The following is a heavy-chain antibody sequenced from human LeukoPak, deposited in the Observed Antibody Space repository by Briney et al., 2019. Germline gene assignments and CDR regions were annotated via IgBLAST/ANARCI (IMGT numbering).Heavy chain of an antibody. V-gene: IGHV3-66*02. D-gene: IGHD1-7*01. Sequence: PGGSLRLSCAASGISVSSNYMTWVRQAPGKGLEWVSVIYSGGSTYYADSVKGRFTISRDNSKNTLYLQMNSLRAEDTAVYYCARSKLELAFDIWGQGTMVTVSS. CDR1: GISVSSNY. CDR3: ARSKLELAFDI. CDR2: IYSGGST. J-gene: IGHJ3*02.